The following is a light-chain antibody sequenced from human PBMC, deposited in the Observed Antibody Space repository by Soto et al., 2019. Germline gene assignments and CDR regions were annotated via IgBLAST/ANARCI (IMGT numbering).Light chain of an antibody. CDR1: QSVGTY. Sequence: EIVLTQSPAILSLSPGERATLSCRASQSVGTYLDWYQQKLCQAPRLLIYDASNRATGIPARFSCSGSGPAFTLTISSLEPEDFAVYYCQQRVNWLTFGGGTKVEL. J-gene: IGKJ4*01. CDR3: QQRVNWLT. CDR2: DAS. V-gene: IGKV3-11*01.